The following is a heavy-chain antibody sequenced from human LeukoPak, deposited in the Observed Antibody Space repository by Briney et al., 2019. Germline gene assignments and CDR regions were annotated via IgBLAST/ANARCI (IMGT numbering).Heavy chain of an antibody. Sequence: GGSLRLSCAASGFTFTNSWMAWVRQALGKGLEWVANIKQDGSTKHYVESLKGRFTTSRDNPKNSLYLQMNNLRADDTAVYYCTRDTDGSLDYWGQGILVTVAS. J-gene: IGHJ4*02. CDR2: IKQDGSTK. D-gene: IGHD1-26*01. CDR3: TRDTDGSLDY. CDR1: GFTFTNSW. V-gene: IGHV3-7*01.